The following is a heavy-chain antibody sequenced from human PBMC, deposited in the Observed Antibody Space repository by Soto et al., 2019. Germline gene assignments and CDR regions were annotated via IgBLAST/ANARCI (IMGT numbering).Heavy chain of an antibody. D-gene: IGHD3-22*01. J-gene: IGHJ5*02. CDR3: ARRGLYYYDSSGDYKENWFDP. Sequence: TLSLTCAVSGGSISSSNWWSWVRQPPGKGLEWIGEIYHSGSTSYNPSLKSRVTISVDKSKNQFSLKLSSVTAADTAVYYCARRGLYYYDSSGDYKENWFDPWGQGTLVTVSS. V-gene: IGHV4-4*02. CDR1: GGSISSSNW. CDR2: IYHSGST.